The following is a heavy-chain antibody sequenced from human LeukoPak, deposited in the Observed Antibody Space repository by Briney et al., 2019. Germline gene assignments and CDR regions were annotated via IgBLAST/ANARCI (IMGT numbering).Heavy chain of an antibody. V-gene: IGHV4-30-4*02. D-gene: IGHD3-22*01. CDR2: IYYSGST. Sequence: PSDTLSLTCTVRGGSISSGDYYWSWIRQPPGKGLEWIGYIYYSGSTYYNPSLKSRVTISVDTSKNQFSLKLSSVTAADTAVYYCARALVTYYYDSRGYSGLFAYWGQGTLVTVSS. CDR1: GGSISSGDYY. J-gene: IGHJ4*02. CDR3: ARALVTYYYDSRGYSGLFAY.